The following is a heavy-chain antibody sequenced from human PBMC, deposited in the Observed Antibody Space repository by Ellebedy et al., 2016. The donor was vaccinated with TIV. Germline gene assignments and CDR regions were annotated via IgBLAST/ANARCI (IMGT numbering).Heavy chain of an antibody. V-gene: IGHV4-59*01. CDR2: IHNSGST. J-gene: IGHJ5*02. CDR3: ARGTGYSYAKWFHP. D-gene: IGHD3-16*01. Sequence: SETLSLTXTVSGDSITSYYWSWLRQPPGKEPEWIGYIHNSGSTNSNPSLKGRVTISADMSKNQFSQKMTSVTAADTAVYYCARGTGYSYAKWFHPWGQGTLVTVSS. CDR1: GDSITSYY.